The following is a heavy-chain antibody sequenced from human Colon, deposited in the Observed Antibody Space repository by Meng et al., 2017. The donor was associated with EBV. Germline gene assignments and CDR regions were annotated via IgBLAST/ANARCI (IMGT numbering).Heavy chain of an antibody. CDR1: GASVASYSAA. Sequence: LQLQQLGPGLVKPMKPLSLTSAISGASVASYSAAGNWIRQSPSGGREWLIRTYFRSKWYTDYAVSVTGRITITPDTSKNQFSLHLNSMTPEDTAVYYCARDPLISVVIAFDFWGRGTLVTVSS. CDR2: TYFRSKWYT. CDR3: ARDPLISVVIAFDF. V-gene: IGHV6-1*01. J-gene: IGHJ4*01. D-gene: IGHD3-16*02.